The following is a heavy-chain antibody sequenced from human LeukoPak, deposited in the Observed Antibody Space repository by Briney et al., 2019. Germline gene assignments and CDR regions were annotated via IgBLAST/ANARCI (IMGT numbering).Heavy chain of an antibody. CDR2: ISSSSSTI. Sequence: GGSLRLSCAAYGFTFSSYSMNWVRQAPGKGLEWVSYISSSSSTIYYADSVKGRFTISRDNAKNSLYLQMNSLRAEDTAVYYCARDEGATPELRNAFDIWGQGTMVTVSS. V-gene: IGHV3-48*01. CDR1: GFTFSSYS. J-gene: IGHJ3*02. CDR3: ARDEGATPELRNAFDI. D-gene: IGHD1-26*01.